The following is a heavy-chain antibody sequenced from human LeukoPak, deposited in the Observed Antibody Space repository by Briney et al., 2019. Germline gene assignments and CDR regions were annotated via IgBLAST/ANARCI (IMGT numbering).Heavy chain of an antibody. V-gene: IGHV4-59*01. CDR2: IYYSGST. J-gene: IGHJ4*02. CDR1: GGSISSYY. D-gene: IGHD3-22*01. Sequence: SETLSLTCTVSGGSISSYYWSWIRQPPGKGLEWIGYIYYSGSTNYNPSLKSRVTISVDTSKNQFSLKLSSVTAADTAVYYCAREVYYYDSSGYYFDYWGQGTLVTVSS. CDR3: AREVYYYDSSGYYFDY.